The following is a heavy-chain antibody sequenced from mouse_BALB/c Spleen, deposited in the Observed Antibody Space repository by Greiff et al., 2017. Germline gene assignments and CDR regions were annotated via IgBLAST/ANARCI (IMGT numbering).Heavy chain of an antibody. D-gene: IGHD2-4*01. CDR3: DPTDDCFAY. CDR1: GFTFTSYT. V-gene: IGHV1-4*01. CDR2: INPSSGYT. J-gene: IGHJ3*01. Sequence: QVQLKESGADLARPGASVKMSCTASGFTFTSYTMHWVKQRPGKGLEWIGYINPSSGYTNYNQKFKDKATLTTDKSSSTAYMQLSNLTSEDSAVYYCDPTDDCFAYWGQGTLVTVSA.